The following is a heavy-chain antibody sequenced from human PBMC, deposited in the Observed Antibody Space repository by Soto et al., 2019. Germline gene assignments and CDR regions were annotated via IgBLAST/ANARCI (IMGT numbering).Heavy chain of an antibody. Sequence: SGPTLVNPTQTLTLTCTFSGFSLSTSGMCVSWIRQPPGKALEWLALIDWDDDKYYSTSLKTRLTISKDTSKNQVVLTMTNMDPVDTATYYCARVPTYYDILTGFREYYGMDVWGQGTTVTVSS. CDR1: GFSLSTSGMC. V-gene: IGHV2-70*01. D-gene: IGHD3-9*01. CDR3: ARVPTYYDILTGFREYYGMDV. CDR2: IDWDDDK. J-gene: IGHJ6*02.